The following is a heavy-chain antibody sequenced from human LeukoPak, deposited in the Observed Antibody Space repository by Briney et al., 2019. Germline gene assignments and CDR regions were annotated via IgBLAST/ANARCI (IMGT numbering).Heavy chain of an antibody. D-gene: IGHD3-22*01. J-gene: IGHJ6*02. V-gene: IGHV1-69*13. CDR3: ARGLYDSSGYPTPYYYYGMDV. Sequence: SVKVSCKTSGGTFSSYAISWVRQAPGQGLEWMGGIIPIFGTANYAQKFQGRVTITADESTSTAYMELSSLRSEDTAVYYCARGLYDSSGYPTPYYYYGMDVWGQGTTVTVSS. CDR2: IIPIFGTA. CDR1: GGTFSSYA.